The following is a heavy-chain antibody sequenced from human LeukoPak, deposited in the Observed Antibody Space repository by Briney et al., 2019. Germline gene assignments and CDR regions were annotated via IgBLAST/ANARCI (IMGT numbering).Heavy chain of an antibody. Sequence: NPGGSLRLSCAASGFTFSSYSMNWVRQAPGKGLEWVSSISSSSSYIYYADSVKGRFTISRDNAKNSLYLQMNSLRAEDTAVYYCARDERQWELRNGYYMDVWGKGTTVTVSS. CDR2: ISSSSSYI. D-gene: IGHD1-26*01. V-gene: IGHV3-21*01. CDR3: ARDERQWELRNGYYMDV. J-gene: IGHJ6*03. CDR1: GFTFSSYS.